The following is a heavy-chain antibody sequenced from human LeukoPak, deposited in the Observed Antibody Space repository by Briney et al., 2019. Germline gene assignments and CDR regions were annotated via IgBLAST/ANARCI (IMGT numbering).Heavy chain of an antibody. V-gene: IGHV4-4*09. CDR2: IYTSGST. Sequence: PSETLSLTCTVSGASISSYYWSWIRQPPGKGLEWIGYIYTSGSTNYNPSLKSRVTISVDTSKNQFSLTLKSVTATDTAVYYCARVKASSTSWTFDQWGQGALVTVSS. CDR1: GASISSYY. J-gene: IGHJ4*02. CDR3: ARVKASSTSWTFDQ. D-gene: IGHD2-2*01.